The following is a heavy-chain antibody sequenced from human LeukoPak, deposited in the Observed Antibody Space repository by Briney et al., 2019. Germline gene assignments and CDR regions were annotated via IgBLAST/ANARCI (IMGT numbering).Heavy chain of an antibody. D-gene: IGHD5-18*01. CDR2: ISAYNGNT. CDR3: ARATDTAIPGEFDY. J-gene: IGHJ4*02. CDR1: GYTFTSYG. V-gene: IGHV1-18*01. Sequence: ASVKVSCKASGYTFTSYGISWVRPAPGQGLEWMGWISAYNGNTNYAQKLQGRVTMTTDTSTSTAYMELRSLRSDDTAVYYCARATDTAIPGEFDYWGQGTLVTVSS.